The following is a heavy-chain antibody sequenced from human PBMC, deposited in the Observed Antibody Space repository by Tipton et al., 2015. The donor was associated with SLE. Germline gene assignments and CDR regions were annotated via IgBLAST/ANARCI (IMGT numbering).Heavy chain of an antibody. CDR2: VSSSTSYI. CDR1: GFTFSRSI. Sequence: RSLRLSCAASGFTFSRSIMNWVRQAPGKGLEWVAVVSSSTSYIHYADSVKGRFTISRDNPNNRLYLQMNSLRGDDTALYYCVREADGFDVWGQGTMVTVS. J-gene: IGHJ3*01. CDR3: VREADGFDV. V-gene: IGHV3-30*03.